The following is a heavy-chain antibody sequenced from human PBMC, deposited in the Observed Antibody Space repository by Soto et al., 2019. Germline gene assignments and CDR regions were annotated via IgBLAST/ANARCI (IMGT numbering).Heavy chain of an antibody. CDR1: GFSLSTSGVG. D-gene: IGHD3-10*01. CDR2: IYWDDDK. Sequence: QITLKESGPTLVKPTQTLTLTCTFSGFSLSTSGVGVGWIRQPPGKALEWLALIYWDDDKRYSPSLKSRLTITKDTSKNQVVLTMTNMDPVDTATYYCAHRRGYYGSGSYYKWGYYYYMDVWGKGTTVTVSS. V-gene: IGHV2-5*02. J-gene: IGHJ6*03. CDR3: AHRRGYYGSGSYYKWGYYYYMDV.